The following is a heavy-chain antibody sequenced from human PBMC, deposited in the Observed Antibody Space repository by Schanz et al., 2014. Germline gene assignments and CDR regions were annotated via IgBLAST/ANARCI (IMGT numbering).Heavy chain of an antibody. V-gene: IGHV1-2*06. CDR3: ARARYTGYDCSGY. Sequence: QVQLVQSGADVKKPGASVKVSCKASGYSFTGYYMHWVRQAPGQGLEWMGRINPNSGGTNFAQKFQGRVTVTRDTSISTAYMELSGLTSDDTATYFCARARYTGYDCSGYWGQGTLLIVSS. CDR2: INPNSGGT. J-gene: IGHJ4*02. CDR1: GYSFTGYY. D-gene: IGHD5-12*01.